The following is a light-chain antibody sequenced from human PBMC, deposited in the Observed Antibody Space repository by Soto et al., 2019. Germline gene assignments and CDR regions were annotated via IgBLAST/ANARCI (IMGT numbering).Light chain of an antibody. CDR3: QHYNSYSEA. J-gene: IGKJ1*01. CDR2: KAS. Sequence: DSHMTPSPSTLSASVGDRVTLTCRASQKISSWLAWYQQKPGKAPKLLIYKASTLKSGVPSRFSGSGSGTEFTLTISSLQPDDFATYYCQHYNSYSEAFGQGAKVEIK. V-gene: IGKV1-5*03. CDR1: QKISSW.